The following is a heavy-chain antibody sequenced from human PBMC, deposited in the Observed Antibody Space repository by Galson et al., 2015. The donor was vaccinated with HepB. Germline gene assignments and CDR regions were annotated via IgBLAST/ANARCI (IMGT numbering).Heavy chain of an antibody. V-gene: IGHV3-23*01. D-gene: IGHD6-13*01. J-gene: IGHJ1*01. Sequence: SLRLSCAASGFTFSSYAMSWVRQAPGKGLEWVSAISGSGGSTYYADPVKGRFTISRDNSKNTLYLQMNSLRAEDTAVYYCAKVASSSIYFQHWARAPWSPSPQ. CDR2: ISGSGGST. CDR1: GFTFSSYA. CDR3: AKVASSSIYFQH.